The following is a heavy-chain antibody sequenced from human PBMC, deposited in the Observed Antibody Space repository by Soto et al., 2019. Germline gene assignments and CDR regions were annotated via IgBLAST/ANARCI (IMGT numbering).Heavy chain of an antibody. J-gene: IGHJ5*02. CDR3: ARGVGSGSYYNQYNWFDP. CDR2: ISAYNGNT. V-gene: IGHV1-18*01. CDR1: GYTFTNYG. D-gene: IGHD3-10*01. Sequence: QVQLVQSGAEVKKPGASVMVSCKASGYTFTNYGISCVRQAAGQGLEWMGWISAYNGNTKYAQKLQGRVTMTTDTSTSTAYMELRSLRSDDTAVYYCARGVGSGSYYNQYNWFDPWGQGTLVTVSS.